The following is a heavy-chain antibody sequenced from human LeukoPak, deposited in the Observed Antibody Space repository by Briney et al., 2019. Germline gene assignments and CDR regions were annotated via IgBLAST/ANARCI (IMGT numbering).Heavy chain of an antibody. CDR1: GYTFTGYY. Sequence: GASVKVSSKASGYTFTGYYMHWVRQAPGQGLEWMGWINPNSGGTNYAQKFQGRVTMTRDTSISTAYMELSRLRSDDTAVYYCARDFGSSSSEVGFDIWGQGTMVTVSS. V-gene: IGHV1-2*02. CDR3: ARDFGSSSSEVGFDI. J-gene: IGHJ3*02. CDR2: INPNSGGT. D-gene: IGHD6-6*01.